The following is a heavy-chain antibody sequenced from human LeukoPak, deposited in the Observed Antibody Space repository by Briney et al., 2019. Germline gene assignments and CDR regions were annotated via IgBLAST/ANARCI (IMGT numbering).Heavy chain of an antibody. Sequence: PGGSLRLSCAASGFTFNNAWMSWIRQAPGKGLEWVGRIKSKTDGGTIDYAEPVKGRFTISRDDSKNTLYLQMNSLKTEDTAVYYCTTDLGRSGSADYWGQGTLVSVSS. CDR1: GFTFNNAW. CDR3: TTDLGRSGSADY. J-gene: IGHJ4*02. D-gene: IGHD6-19*01. V-gene: IGHV3-15*01. CDR2: IKSKTDGGTI.